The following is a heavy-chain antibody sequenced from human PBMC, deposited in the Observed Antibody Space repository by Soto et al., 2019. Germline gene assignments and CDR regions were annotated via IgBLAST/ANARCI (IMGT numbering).Heavy chain of an antibody. J-gene: IGHJ4*02. CDR2: ITDSGSDT. CDR1: GFTFNNYA. V-gene: IGHV3-23*01. Sequence: EVQLLESGGGLAQPGGFLRLSCAASGFTFNNYAMGWVRQAPGTGLDWVSAITDSGSDTYYVDSVKGRFTISRDNSKNTLYLQTNSLRAEDTAVYYCAKLGSSSWSPHYYFDYWGQGTLVTVSS. CDR3: AKLGSSSWSPHYYFDY. D-gene: IGHD2-2*01.